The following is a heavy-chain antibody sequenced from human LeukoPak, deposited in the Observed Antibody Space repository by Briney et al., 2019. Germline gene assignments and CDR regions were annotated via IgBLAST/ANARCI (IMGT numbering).Heavy chain of an antibody. D-gene: IGHD3-9*01. Sequence: SETLSLTCAVSGGSISSVSWWSWVRQPPGKGLEWIGEIYHGGDTNYNPSLKSRVTISVDKSKNQFSLKPSSVTAADTAVYFCARADTWFDPWGQGTLVTVSS. CDR3: ARADTWFDP. CDR2: IYHGGDT. CDR1: GGSISSVSW. V-gene: IGHV4-4*02. J-gene: IGHJ5*02.